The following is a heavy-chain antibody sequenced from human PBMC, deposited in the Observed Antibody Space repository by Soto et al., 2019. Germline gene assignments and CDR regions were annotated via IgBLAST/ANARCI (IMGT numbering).Heavy chain of an antibody. CDR1: GFMFANYA. Sequence: GGSLRLSCAASGFMFANYAMGWVRQAPGKGLEWVSAITGSGGGTYYADSVKGRFTVSRDNSKNTLYLQMHSLRSEDTAVYYCARAEHYYDSSGHDYWGQGTLVTVS. CDR3: ARAEHYYDSSGHDY. V-gene: IGHV3-23*01. D-gene: IGHD3-22*01. CDR2: ITGSGGGT. J-gene: IGHJ4*02.